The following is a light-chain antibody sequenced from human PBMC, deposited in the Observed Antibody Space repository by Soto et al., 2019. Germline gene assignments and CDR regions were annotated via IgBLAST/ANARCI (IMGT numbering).Light chain of an antibody. CDR1: QSISIW. CDR2: KSS. V-gene: IGKV1-5*03. CDR3: QQYNTYRT. J-gene: IGKJ1*01. Sequence: DIQITQSPSTLSASVGDSVTITCRASQSISIWLAWYQQKPGKAPKLLIYKSSTLESGVPSRFSGSGSGTDFTLTISSLQPDDVATYYCQQYNTYRTFGQGTKVDI.